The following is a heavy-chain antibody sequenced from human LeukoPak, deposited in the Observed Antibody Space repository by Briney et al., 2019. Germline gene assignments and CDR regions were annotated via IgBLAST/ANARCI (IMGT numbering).Heavy chain of an antibody. V-gene: IGHV1-46*01. D-gene: IGHD3-22*01. CDR1: GYTFTSYY. CDR3: ARFLYYDSSGYLNDAFDI. CDR2: INPSGGST. Sequence: GASVKVSCKASGYTFTSYYMHWVRQAPGQGREWMGIINPSGGSTSYAQKFQGRVTMTRDTSTSTVYMELSSLRSEDTAVYYCARFLYYDSSGYLNDAFDIWGQGTMVTVSS. J-gene: IGHJ3*02.